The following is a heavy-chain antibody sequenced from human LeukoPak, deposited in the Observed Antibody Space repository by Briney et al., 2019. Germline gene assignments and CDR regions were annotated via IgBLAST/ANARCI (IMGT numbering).Heavy chain of an antibody. J-gene: IGHJ5*02. CDR3: ASGVAVAGKHSWFDP. D-gene: IGHD6-19*01. CDR2: IYYSGST. Sequence: SETLSLTCTVSGGSISSSSYYWSWIPQPPGKGLEWIGSIYYSGSTYYNPSLKSRVTISVDTSKNQFSLKLSSVTAADTAVYYCASGVAVAGKHSWFDPWGQGTLVTVSS. V-gene: IGHV4-39*07. CDR1: GGSISSSSYY.